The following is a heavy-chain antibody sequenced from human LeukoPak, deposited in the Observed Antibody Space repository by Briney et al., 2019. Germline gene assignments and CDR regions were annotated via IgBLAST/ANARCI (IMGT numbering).Heavy chain of an antibody. CDR3: ATPTVTPGY. Sequence: SSETLSLTCTVSGGSISSSRYYWGWIRQPPGKGLEWIGSIYYSGSTYYNPSLKSRVTISVDTSKNQFSLKLSSVTAADTAVYYCATPTVTPGYWGQGTLVTVSS. V-gene: IGHV4-39*01. J-gene: IGHJ4*02. CDR2: IYYSGST. D-gene: IGHD4-17*01. CDR1: GGSISSSRYY.